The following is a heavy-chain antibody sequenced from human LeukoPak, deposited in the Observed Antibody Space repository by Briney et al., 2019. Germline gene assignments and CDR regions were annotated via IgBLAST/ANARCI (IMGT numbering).Heavy chain of an antibody. J-gene: IGHJ4*02. CDR2: IVVGSGNT. CDR1: GFTFTSSA. D-gene: IGHD6-19*01. Sequence: SVKVSCKASGFTFTSSAMQWVRQARGQRLEWIGWIVVGSGNTNYAQKFQERVTITRDMSTSTAYMELSSLRSEDTAVYYCAAVRYSSGWGLFDYWGQGTLVTVSS. CDR3: AAVRYSSGWGLFDY. V-gene: IGHV1-58*02.